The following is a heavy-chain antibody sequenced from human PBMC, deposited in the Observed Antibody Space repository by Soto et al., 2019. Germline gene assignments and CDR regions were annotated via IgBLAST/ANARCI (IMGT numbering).Heavy chain of an antibody. CDR1: GYTFTSYY. V-gene: IGHV1-46*01. J-gene: IGHJ4*02. CDR2: INPSGGST. CDR3: ERGLIYDSSGYYFDY. D-gene: IGHD3-22*01. Sequence: ASVKVSCKASGYTFTSYYMHWVRQAPGQGLEWMGIINPSGGSTRYAQKFQGRVTMTRDTSTSTVYMELSSLRSEDTAVYYCERGLIYDSSGYYFDYWGQGTLVTVSS.